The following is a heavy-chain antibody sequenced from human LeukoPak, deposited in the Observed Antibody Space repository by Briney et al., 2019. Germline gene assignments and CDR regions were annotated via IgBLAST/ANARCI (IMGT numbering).Heavy chain of an antibody. V-gene: IGHV4-4*02. CDR2: IYRGGST. CDR1: GFSVSSSY. Sequence: GSLRLSCAASGFSVSSSYMNWVRQAPGKGLEWIGEIYRGGSTHYNPSLKSRVTISADESKNQFSLRLSSVTAADTAVYYCARVRQHDYIDSWGQGTLVTVSS. J-gene: IGHJ4*02. CDR3: ARVRQHDYIDS.